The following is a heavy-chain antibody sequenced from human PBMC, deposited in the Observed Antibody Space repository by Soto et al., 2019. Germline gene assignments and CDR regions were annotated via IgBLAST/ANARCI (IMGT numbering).Heavy chain of an antibody. J-gene: IGHJ4*02. CDR3: ARHPCSSTSCFKLFDY. D-gene: IGHD2-2*01. Sequence: PSETLSLTCTVSGGSISSSSYYWGWIRQPPGKGLEWIGSIYYSGSTYYNPSLKSRVTISVDTSKNQFSLKLSSVTAADTAVHYCARHPCSSTSCFKLFDYWGQGTLVTVSS. V-gene: IGHV4-39*01. CDR1: GGSISSSSYY. CDR2: IYYSGST.